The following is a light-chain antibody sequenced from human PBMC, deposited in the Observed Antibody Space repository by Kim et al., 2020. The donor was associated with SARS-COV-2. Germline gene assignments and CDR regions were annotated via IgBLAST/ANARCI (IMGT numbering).Light chain of an antibody. J-gene: IGLJ2*01. V-gene: IGLV1-51*01. Sequence: QSLLTQPPSVSAAPGQKVTISCSGSSSNIEKNYVSWYQQFPGTAPKLLIFDTHKRPSGIPDRFSGSKSGSSASLGIAGLQTGDEADYYCGTWDDGLRIVVFGGGTQLTVL. CDR1: SSNIEKNY. CDR2: DTH. CDR3: GTWDDGLRIVV.